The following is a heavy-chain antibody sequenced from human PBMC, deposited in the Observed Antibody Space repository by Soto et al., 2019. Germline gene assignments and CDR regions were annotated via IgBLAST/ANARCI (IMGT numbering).Heavy chain of an antibody. CDR1: GYTFTGYY. CDR3: ASGGDIVVVVAATGYYYYGMDV. Sequence: ASVKVSCKASGYTFTGYYMHWVRQAPGQGLEWMGWINPNSGGTNYAQKFQGRVTMTRDTSISTAYMELSRLRSDDTAVYYCASGGDIVVVVAATGYYYYGMDVWGQGTTVTVSS. J-gene: IGHJ6*02. CDR2: INPNSGGT. V-gene: IGHV1-2*02. D-gene: IGHD2-15*01.